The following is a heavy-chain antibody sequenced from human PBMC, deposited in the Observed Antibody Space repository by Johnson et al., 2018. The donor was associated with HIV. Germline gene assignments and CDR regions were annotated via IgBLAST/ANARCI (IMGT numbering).Heavy chain of an antibody. CDR3: ARDQKVQPSGYLDAFDI. D-gene: IGHD5-12*01. J-gene: IGHJ3*02. CDR2: ISNSGSSI. CDR1: GFTFSDYY. V-gene: IGHV3-11*04. Sequence: QVQVVESGGGLVKPGGSLRLSCAASGFTFSDYYMSWIRQAPGKGLEWVSYISNSGSSIYYADSVKGRFTISRDNAKNSLYLQMNSLRAEDTAVYYCARDQKVQPSGYLDAFDIWGQGTMVTVSS.